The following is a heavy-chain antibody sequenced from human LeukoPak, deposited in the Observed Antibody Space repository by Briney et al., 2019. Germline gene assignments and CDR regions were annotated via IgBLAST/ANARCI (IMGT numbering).Heavy chain of an antibody. Sequence: PSETLSLTCTVSGGSISSGGYYWSWIRQRPGMGLEWLGYIYYSGSTYYNPSLKSRVSISLDTSKNQLSLKLSSVTAADTAVYYCARDYHDSSGSIYNWFDPWGQGTLVTVSS. D-gene: IGHD3-22*01. CDR3: ARDYHDSSGSIYNWFDP. J-gene: IGHJ5*02. CDR2: IYYSGST. CDR1: GGSISSGGYY. V-gene: IGHV4-31*03.